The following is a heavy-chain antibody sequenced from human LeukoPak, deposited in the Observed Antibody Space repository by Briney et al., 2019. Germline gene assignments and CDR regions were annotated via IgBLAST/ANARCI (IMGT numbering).Heavy chain of an antibody. CDR3: ASPGEYSGSSDFDY. Sequence: GGPLSPSGEPSGFTSSNFAMHWAGQAPGKGLGWGAVIWYDANNKYYADSVKGRFTISRDNSNNTLYLQMNSLRAEDTAVYYCASPGEYSGSSDFDYWGQGTLVTVSS. V-gene: IGHV3-33*01. CDR2: IWYDANNK. CDR1: GFTSSNFA. J-gene: IGHJ4*02. D-gene: IGHD1-26*01.